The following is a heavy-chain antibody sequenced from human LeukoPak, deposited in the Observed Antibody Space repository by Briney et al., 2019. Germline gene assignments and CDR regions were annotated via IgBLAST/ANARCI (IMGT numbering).Heavy chain of an antibody. V-gene: IGHV3-33*01. D-gene: IGHD6-19*01. CDR1: GFTFSSYA. J-gene: IGHJ6*02. CDR2: IWHDGSNK. CDR3: ARERVTGTSYYYYYGMDV. Sequence: PGGSLRLSCAASGFTFSSYAMHWVRQASGKGLEWVAVIWHDGSNKYHAASVKGRFTVSRDNSKNTLYLQINSLRAEDTAVYYCARERVTGTSYYYYYGMDVWGQGTTVTVSS.